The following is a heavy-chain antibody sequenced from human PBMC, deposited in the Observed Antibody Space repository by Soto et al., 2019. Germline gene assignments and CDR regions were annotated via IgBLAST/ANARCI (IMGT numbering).Heavy chain of an antibody. V-gene: IGHV3-23*01. D-gene: IGHD3-22*01. CDR1: GITISNYP. J-gene: IGHJ4*02. CDR2: ISGSGDRT. Sequence: LRLSCAASGITISNYPMCWVRQAPGKGLDWVSGISGSGDRTYYADSAKGRFTISKDISKNSLSLQLDSLGVEDTAVYFCVKDDGGYPSTAPHWGQGTLVTVSS. CDR3: VKDDGGYPSTAPH.